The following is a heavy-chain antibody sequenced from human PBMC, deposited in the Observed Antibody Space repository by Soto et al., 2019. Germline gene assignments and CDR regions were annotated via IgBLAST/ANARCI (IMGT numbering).Heavy chain of an antibody. CDR3: ASDPGGYYDSSAFAI. Sequence: QVQLVESGGGVVQPGRSRRLSCAASGFTFSSSGMHWVRQAPGKGLEWVAVIWYDGSNKYYADSVKGRFTISRDNSKKTLYLQMNRLRDEDTVVYCCASDPGGYYDSSAFAIWGQGTMVTVSS. J-gene: IGHJ3*02. D-gene: IGHD3-22*01. CDR1: GFTFSSSG. V-gene: IGHV3-33*01. CDR2: IWYDGSNK.